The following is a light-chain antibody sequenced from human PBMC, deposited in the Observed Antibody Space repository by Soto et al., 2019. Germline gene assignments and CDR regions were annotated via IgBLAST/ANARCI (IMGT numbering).Light chain of an antibody. CDR3: CSYAGSYLNYV. CDR1: SSDVGGYNY. CDR2: DVS. Sequence: QSALTQPRSVSGSPGQSVTISCTGTSSDVGGYNYVSWYQQHPGKAPKLMIYDVSKRPSGVPDRFSGSKSGNTASLTISGLKAEDEADYYCCSYAGSYLNYVFGTGTKVTVL. V-gene: IGLV2-11*01. J-gene: IGLJ1*01.